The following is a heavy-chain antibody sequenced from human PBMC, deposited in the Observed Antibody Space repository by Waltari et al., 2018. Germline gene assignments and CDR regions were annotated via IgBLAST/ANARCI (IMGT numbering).Heavy chain of an antibody. CDR2: ISSDGSST. CDR3: ARVATKTYSSPVPGRPYYYGMDV. V-gene: IGHV3-74*01. D-gene: IGHD3-22*01. CDR1: GFPFSRFW. J-gene: IGHJ6*02. Sequence: EEQLVESGGGLAQPGESLRPSCAASGFPFSRFWMAWVGQAPGKGLVWVSRISSDGSSTTYADSVKGRFTISRDNAKNTLYVQMNRLRAEDTAVYYCARVATKTYSSPVPGRPYYYGMDVWGQGTTVTVSS.